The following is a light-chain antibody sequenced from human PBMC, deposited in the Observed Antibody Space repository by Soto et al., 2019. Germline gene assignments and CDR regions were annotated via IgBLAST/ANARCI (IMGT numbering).Light chain of an antibody. J-gene: IGLJ1*01. CDR2: EVS. Sequence: QSALTQPASVSGSPGQSITISCTGTSSDVGSYNLVSWYQQHPGKAPKVMIYEVSKRPSGVSNRFSGSKSGNAASLTISGLQAEDEADYYCCSYAGSYVFGTGTKVTV. CDR1: SSDVGSYNL. V-gene: IGLV2-23*02. CDR3: CSYAGSYV.